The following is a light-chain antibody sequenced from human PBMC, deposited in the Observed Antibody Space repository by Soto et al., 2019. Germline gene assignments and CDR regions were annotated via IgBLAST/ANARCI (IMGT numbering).Light chain of an antibody. CDR2: AAS. CDR3: QTYDSAPRT. V-gene: IGKV1-27*01. CDR1: QGISNY. J-gene: IGKJ1*01. Sequence: DIQMTQSPSSLSASVGDRVTITCRASQGISNYLAWYQQQPGKVPKLLIYAASTLHSGVPSRFSGSGSGTDFTLTISTLQPEDVAAYYCQTYDSAPRTFGQGTKVELK.